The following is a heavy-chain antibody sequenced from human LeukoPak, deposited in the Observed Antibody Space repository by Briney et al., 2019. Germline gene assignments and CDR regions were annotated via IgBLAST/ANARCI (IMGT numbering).Heavy chain of an antibody. J-gene: IGHJ4*02. CDR1: GVSISSSNSY. CDR3: ARQTGSGLFILP. D-gene: IGHD3/OR15-3a*01. V-gene: IGHV4-39*01. CDR2: IYYTGNT. Sequence: PSETLSLTCTVSGVSISSSNSYWGCIRQPPGNGLEWIGSIYYTGNTYYNASLKSRVTISIDTSKNQISLRLTSVTATDTAVYYCARQTGSGLFILPGGQGTLVTVSS.